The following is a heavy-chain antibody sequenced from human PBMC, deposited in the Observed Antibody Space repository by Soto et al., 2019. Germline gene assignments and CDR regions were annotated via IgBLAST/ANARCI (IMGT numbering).Heavy chain of an antibody. CDR1: GFSLRTTGVG. D-gene: IGHD3-16*01. CDR3: AHTWGLPFDY. J-gene: IGHJ4*02. Sequence: QITLKESGPTLVKPTQTLTLTCTYSGFSLRTTGVGVGWIRQPPGKALEWIGIFYWDDDKRYSPSLKNTLTLTNDISKSQVVLKLTNMDPVDTSTYYCAHTWGLPFDYWGQGTLVIVSS. V-gene: IGHV2-5*02. CDR2: FYWDDDK.